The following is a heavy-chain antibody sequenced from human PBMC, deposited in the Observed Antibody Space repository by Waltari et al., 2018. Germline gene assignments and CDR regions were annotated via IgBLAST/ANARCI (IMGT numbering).Heavy chain of an antibody. Sequence: EVQLVESGGALVQPGGAVRLSCVASGFTLSSYEMQWVRQAPGRGLEWVSYISSSGSTIYYADSVKGRFTISRDNAKNSLYLQMNSLRAEDTALYYCARGSITIFGVVTYWGQGTLVTVSS. CDR1: GFTLSSYE. CDR3: ARGSITIFGVVTY. CDR2: ISSSGSTI. J-gene: IGHJ4*02. V-gene: IGHV3-48*03. D-gene: IGHD3-3*01.